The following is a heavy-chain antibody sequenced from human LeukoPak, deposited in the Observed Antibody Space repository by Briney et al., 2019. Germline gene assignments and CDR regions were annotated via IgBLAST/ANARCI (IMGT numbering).Heavy chain of an antibody. V-gene: IGHV3-49*03. Sequence: GGSLRLSCTASGFTFGDYAMSWFRQAPGKGLEWVGFIRSKTYGGKTEYAASVKGRFTISRDDSKSIAYLQMNSLKTEDTAVYYCTRDGQYSSSWYPSSYYYYGMDVWGQGTTVTVSS. J-gene: IGHJ6*02. CDR2: IRSKTYGGKT. CDR3: TRDGQYSSSWYPSSYYYYGMDV. CDR1: GFTFGDYA. D-gene: IGHD6-13*01.